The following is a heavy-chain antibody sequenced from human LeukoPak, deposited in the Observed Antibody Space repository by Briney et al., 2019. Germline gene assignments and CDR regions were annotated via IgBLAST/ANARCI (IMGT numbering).Heavy chain of an antibody. CDR3: AEVLVPARPYTLDV. Sequence: GGSLRLSCAASGFTFDDYAMHWVRQAPGKGLEWVSGISWNSGRINYADSVKGRFTISRDNAKNSLYLQMNSLRAEDTAVYYCAEVLVPARPYTLDVWGQGTTVTVSS. CDR1: GFTFDDYA. V-gene: IGHV3-9*01. D-gene: IGHD3-3*01. CDR2: ISWNSGRI. J-gene: IGHJ6*02.